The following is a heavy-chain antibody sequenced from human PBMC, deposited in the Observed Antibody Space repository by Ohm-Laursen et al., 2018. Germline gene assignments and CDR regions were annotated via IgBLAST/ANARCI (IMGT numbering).Heavy chain of an antibody. CDR2: IYHSGST. D-gene: IGHD2-2*01. Sequence: SETLSLTCPVSGGSIDSYYWSWIRQPPGKGLEWIGYIYHSGSTTYNSSLKSRVTISVDKSTNRFSLKLSSVTAADTAVYYCARAMHNEYYGMDIWGRGTTVTVSS. CDR1: GGSIDSYY. J-gene: IGHJ6*02. V-gene: IGHV4-59*12. CDR3: ARAMHNEYYGMDI.